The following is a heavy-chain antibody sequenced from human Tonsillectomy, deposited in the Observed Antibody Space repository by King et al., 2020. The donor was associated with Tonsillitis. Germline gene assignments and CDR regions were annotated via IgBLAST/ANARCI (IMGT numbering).Heavy chain of an antibody. CDR1: CASISGCSYD. CDR3: ARSGYSSGYQDF. V-gene: IGHV4-61*02. D-gene: IGHD6-19*01. Sequence: QLQESGPGLVKPSQTLSLTCTVSCASISGCSYDWSWIRQPAGKGLEWVWGIYTTGNTNSNPSLKSRGTMSVDTSKNTFSLMLNSVTAADTAVYYCARSGYSSGYQDFWGQGTLVTVSS. J-gene: IGHJ4*02. CDR2: IYTTGNT.